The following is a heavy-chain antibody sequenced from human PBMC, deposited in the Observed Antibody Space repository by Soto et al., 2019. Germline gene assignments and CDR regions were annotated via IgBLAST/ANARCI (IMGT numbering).Heavy chain of an antibody. CDR1: GFTFSSYS. Sequence: GSLKLSSAASGFTFSSYSMNWVRQAPGKGLEWVSSISSSSSYIYYADSVKGRFTISRDNAKNSLYLQMNSLRAEDTAVYYCARWGGFGVDDYYYGMDVWGQGTTVTVSS. J-gene: IGHJ6*02. CDR2: ISSSSSYI. V-gene: IGHV3-21*01. D-gene: IGHD3-10*01. CDR3: ARWGGFGVDDYYYGMDV.